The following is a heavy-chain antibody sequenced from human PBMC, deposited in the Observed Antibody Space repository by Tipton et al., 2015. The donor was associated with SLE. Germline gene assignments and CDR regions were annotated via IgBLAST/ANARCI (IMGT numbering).Heavy chain of an antibody. CDR2: ISYDGSNK. V-gene: IGHV3-30*04. CDR3: ASALIVALDY. CDR1: GFTFSSYA. Sequence: RSLRLSCAASGFTFSSYAMHWVRQAPGKGLEWVAVISYDGSNKYYADSVKGRFTISRDNSKNTPYLQMNSLRAEDTAVYYCASALIVALDYWGQGTPVTVSS. J-gene: IGHJ4*02. D-gene: IGHD5-12*01.